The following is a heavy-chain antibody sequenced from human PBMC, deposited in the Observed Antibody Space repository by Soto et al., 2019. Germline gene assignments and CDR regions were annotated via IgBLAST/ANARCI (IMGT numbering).Heavy chain of an antibody. CDR1: GYIFPDYY. CDR3: ARGEQLVHFDS. D-gene: IGHD6-6*01. J-gene: IGHJ4*01. Sequence: GASVKVSCKASGYIFPDYYVHWVRQAPGEGLEWMGRINPNGGGTNYAQKFEGWVTMTTDTSISTAYMELSRLNFDDTAVYYCARGEQLVHFDSWGQGTLVPSPQ. V-gene: IGHV1-2*04. CDR2: INPNGGGT.